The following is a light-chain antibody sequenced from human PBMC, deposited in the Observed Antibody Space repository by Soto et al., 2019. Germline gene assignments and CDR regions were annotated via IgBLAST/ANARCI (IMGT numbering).Light chain of an antibody. J-gene: IGKJ5*01. Sequence: DIQMTQSPSTLSASVGDRVTITCRASQSVSTWLAWYKQKPGKAPQVLISMASTLESGVPSRLSGSGSGTDFTLTISSLKPEDFATYYCQQSYSLPTFGQGTRLEIK. CDR3: QQSYSLPT. CDR1: QSVSTW. CDR2: MAS. V-gene: IGKV1-5*03.